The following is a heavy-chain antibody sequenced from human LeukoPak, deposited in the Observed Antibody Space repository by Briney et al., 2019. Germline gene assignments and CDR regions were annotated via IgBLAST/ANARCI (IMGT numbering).Heavy chain of an antibody. J-gene: IGHJ3*02. CDR1: GNSISSGDNY. CDR3: ARVEYSSSSGAFDI. CDR2: IYYSGST. V-gene: IGHV4-61*08. Sequence: PSETLSLTCTVSGNSISSGDNYWSWIRQPPGKGLEWIGYIYYSGSTNYNPSLKSRVTISVDTSKNQFSLKLSSVTAADTAVYYCARVEYSSSSGAFDIWGQGTMVTVSS. D-gene: IGHD6-6*01.